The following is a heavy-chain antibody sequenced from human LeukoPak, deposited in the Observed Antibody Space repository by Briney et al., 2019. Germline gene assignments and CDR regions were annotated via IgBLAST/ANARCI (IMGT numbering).Heavy chain of an antibody. D-gene: IGHD1-26*01. CDR2: ISIYSGVS. J-gene: IGHJ4*02. V-gene: IGHV1-18*01. Sequence: ASVKVSCQASGYIFSNYGISWLRQALGQGLEWMGWISIYSGVSNYAQKYQGRVTMTTDTSTSTAYLELRSLRSDDTAVYYCARGDSGTFPYWGQGTLVTVSA. CDR3: ARGDSGTFPY. CDR1: GYIFSNYG.